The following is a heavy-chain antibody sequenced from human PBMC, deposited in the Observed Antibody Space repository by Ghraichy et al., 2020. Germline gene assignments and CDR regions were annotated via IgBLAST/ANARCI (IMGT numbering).Heavy chain of an antibody. V-gene: IGHV4-59*08. CDR3: ARRNWGSTPLEDWFDP. Sequence: SETLSLTCTVSGGSISSYYRSWIRQPPGKGLEWIGDIYYSGSTNYNPSLKSRVTISVDTSKNQFSLKLSSVTAADTAVYYCARRNWGSTPLEDWFDPWGQGTLVTVSS. CDR1: GGSISSYY. D-gene: IGHD7-27*01. J-gene: IGHJ5*02. CDR2: IYYSGST.